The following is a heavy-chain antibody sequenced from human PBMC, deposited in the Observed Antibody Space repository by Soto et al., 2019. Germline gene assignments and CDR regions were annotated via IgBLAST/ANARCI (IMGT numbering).Heavy chain of an antibody. CDR2: ISSSSSTI. V-gene: IGHV3-48*02. J-gene: IGHJ4*02. CDR1: GFTFSSYS. CDR3: ARELAIIAVAGIFDY. Sequence: EVQLVESGGGLVQPGGSLRLSCAASGFTFSSYSMNWVRQAPGKGLEWVSYISSSSSTIYYADSVKGRFTISRDNAKNSLYLQRNSLRDEDTAVYYCARELAIIAVAGIFDYWGQGTLVTVSS. D-gene: IGHD6-19*01.